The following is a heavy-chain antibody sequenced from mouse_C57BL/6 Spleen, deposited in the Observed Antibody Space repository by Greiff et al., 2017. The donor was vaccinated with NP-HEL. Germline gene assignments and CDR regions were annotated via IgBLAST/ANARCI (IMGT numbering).Heavy chain of an antibody. Sequence: EVQVVESGGGLVKPGGSLKLSCAASGFTFSDYGMHWVRQAPEKGLEWVAYISSGSSTIYYADTVKGRFTISRDNAKNTLFLQMTSLRSEDTAMYYCARKIGTGGFAYWGQGTLVTVSA. CDR2: ISSGSSTI. V-gene: IGHV5-17*01. CDR3: ARKIGTGGFAY. J-gene: IGHJ3*01. D-gene: IGHD4-1*01. CDR1: GFTFSDYG.